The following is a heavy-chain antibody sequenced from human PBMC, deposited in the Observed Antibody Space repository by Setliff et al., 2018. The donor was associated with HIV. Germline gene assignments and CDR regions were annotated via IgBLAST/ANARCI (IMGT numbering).Heavy chain of an antibody. CDR3: SNWNTTIDEDS. J-gene: IGHJ4*02. CDR2: ITPNGRT. Sequence: NPSETLSLTCAVYGGSVSGHYWGWFRQPPGKGLEWIGEITPNGRTNYIPSLKSRVTMSLDTPKNQFSLKLTSVTVADTAFYYCSNWNTTIDEDSWGQGTLVTVSS. CDR1: GGSVSGHY. V-gene: IGHV4-34*01. D-gene: IGHD5-18*01.